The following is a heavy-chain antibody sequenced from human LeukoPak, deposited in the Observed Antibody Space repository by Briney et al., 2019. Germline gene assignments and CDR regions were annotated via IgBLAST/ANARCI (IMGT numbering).Heavy chain of an antibody. D-gene: IGHD3-22*01. J-gene: IGHJ5*02. Sequence: PGGSLRLSCAASGFSFSRYWIHWVRQAPGKGLEWVSRINPDGSTTTYADSVKGRFTISRGNAENTVYLQMNSLRAEDTAVYYCARVLSGSWDWFDPWGQGTLVTVSS. V-gene: IGHV3-74*01. CDR2: INPDGSTT. CDR3: ARVLSGSWDWFDP. CDR1: GFSFSRYW.